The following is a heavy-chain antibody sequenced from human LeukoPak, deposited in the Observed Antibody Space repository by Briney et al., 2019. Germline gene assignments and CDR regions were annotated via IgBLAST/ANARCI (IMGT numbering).Heavy chain of an antibody. V-gene: IGHV1-2*02. CDR2: INPNSGDT. Sequence: ASVKVSCKASGYTFTDYHMHWVRQAPGQGLEWMGWINPNSGDTHYIQKFQDRVTMTRDTSISTAYMDLSSLTSDDTAIYYCAIEVYYHDTNSFVYWGQGTLVTVSS. CDR1: GYTFTDYH. J-gene: IGHJ4*02. CDR3: AIEVYYHDTNSFVY. D-gene: IGHD3-22*01.